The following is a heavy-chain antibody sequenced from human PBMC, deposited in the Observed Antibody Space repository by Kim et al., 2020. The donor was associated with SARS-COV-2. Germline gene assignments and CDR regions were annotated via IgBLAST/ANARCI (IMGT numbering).Heavy chain of an antibody. V-gene: IGHV4-31*02. CDR3: ARGNYGSGSTNDY. J-gene: IGHJ4*02. Sequence: YNPSLKSRVTISVDTSKNQFSLKLSSVTAADTAVYYCARGNYGSGSTNDYWGQGTLVTVSS. D-gene: IGHD3-10*01.